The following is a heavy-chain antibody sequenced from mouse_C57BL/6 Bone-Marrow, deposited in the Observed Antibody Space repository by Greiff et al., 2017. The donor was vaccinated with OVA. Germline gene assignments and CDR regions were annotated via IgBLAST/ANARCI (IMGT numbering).Heavy chain of an antibody. D-gene: IGHD3-2*02. Sequence: EVNVVESGGGLVQPGGSLKLSCAASGFTFSDYYMYWVRQTPEKRLEWVAYISNGGGSTYYPDTVQGRFTISRDNAKNTLYLQMSRLKSEDTAMYYCARQGSSGYYAMDYWGQGTSVTVSS. CDR3: ARQGSSGYYAMDY. CDR2: ISNGGGST. J-gene: IGHJ4*01. V-gene: IGHV5-12*01. CDR1: GFTFSDYY.